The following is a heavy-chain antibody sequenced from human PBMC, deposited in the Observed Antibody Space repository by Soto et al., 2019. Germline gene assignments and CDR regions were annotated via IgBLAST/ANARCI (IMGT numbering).Heavy chain of an antibody. J-gene: IGHJ5*02. CDR1: VCTIIGYY. V-gene: IGHV4-4*07. Sequence: SETLSLTCSFSVCTIIGYYCTWIRQPAGKGLEWIGRIYSSGNTKYNPSLQSRVTMSLDTSNNQFSLRLTSVTAADTAVYYCARGKRFYEWLDQWGQGNLVNVSS. CDR2: IYSSGNT. D-gene: IGHD3-3*01. CDR3: ARGKRFYEWLDQ.